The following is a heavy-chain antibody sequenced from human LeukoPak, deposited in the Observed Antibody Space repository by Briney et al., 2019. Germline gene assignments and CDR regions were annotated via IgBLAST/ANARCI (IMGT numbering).Heavy chain of an antibody. V-gene: IGHV3-7*01. CDR1: GFTFSNYC. CDR3: AREASLYCSGNNCYWAFDL. CDR2: IKQDESKR. D-gene: IGHD2-2*01. J-gene: IGHJ5*02. Sequence: GGSLSLSCAASGFTFSNYCMSWVRQAPGKGLEWVANIKQDESKRYYVGSVKGRFTISRDNAKNSLYLQMNSLRAEDTAVYYCAREASLYCSGNNCYWAFDLWGQGTLVTVSS.